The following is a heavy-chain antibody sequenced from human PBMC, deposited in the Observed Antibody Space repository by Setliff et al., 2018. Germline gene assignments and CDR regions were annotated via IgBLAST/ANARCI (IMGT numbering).Heavy chain of an antibody. J-gene: IGHJ4*02. CDR1: GFTFDDYA. CDR2: ISWNSGSI. CDR3: AKALSSSWYSGFFDY. D-gene: IGHD6-13*01. V-gene: IGHV3-9*01. Sequence: GGSLRLSCAASGFTFDDYAMHWVRQAPGKGLEWVSGISWNSGSIGYADSVKGRFTISRDNAKNSLYLQMNSLRAEDTALYYCAKALSSSWYSGFFDYWGQGTLVTVSS.